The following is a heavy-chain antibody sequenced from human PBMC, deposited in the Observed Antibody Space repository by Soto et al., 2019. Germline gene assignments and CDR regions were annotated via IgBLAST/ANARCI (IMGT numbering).Heavy chain of an antibody. V-gene: IGHV1-46*03. D-gene: IGHD3-10*01. J-gene: IGHJ6*03. CDR3: ARDFFPKGYGSGSYPKYYYYYYMDV. Sequence: ASVKVSCKASGYTFTSYYMHWVRQAPGQGLEWMGIINPSGGSTSYAQKFQGRVTMTRETSTSTVYMELSSLRSEDTAVYYCARDFFPKGYGSGSYPKYYYYYYMDVWGKGTTVTVSS. CDR2: INPSGGST. CDR1: GYTFTSYY.